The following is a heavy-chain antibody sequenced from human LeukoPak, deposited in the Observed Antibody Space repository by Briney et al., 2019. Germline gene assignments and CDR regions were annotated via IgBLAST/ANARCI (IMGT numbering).Heavy chain of an antibody. V-gene: IGHV1-2*02. D-gene: IGHD2-2*01. CDR1: GYTFTGYY. Sequence: ASVKVSCKASGYTFTGYYMHWVRQAPGQGLEWMGWINPNSGGTNYAQRFQGRVTMTRDKSISTAYMELSRLRSDDTAVYYCAALGVVPAAMMGGYYYYYMDVWGKGTTVTVSS. J-gene: IGHJ6*03. CDR2: INPNSGGT. CDR3: AALGVVPAAMMGGYYYYYMDV.